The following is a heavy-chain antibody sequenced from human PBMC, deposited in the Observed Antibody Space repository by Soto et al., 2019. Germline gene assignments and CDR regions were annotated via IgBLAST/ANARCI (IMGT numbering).Heavy chain of an antibody. J-gene: IGHJ6*02. Sequence: QVQLQESGPGLVKPSQTLSLTCTVSVGSIRGGGYYWSWIRQHPGKGLEWIGYIYYSGSTYYNPSLTSRVSISVDTSKNRFSRKLSSGTAADAAVYDCARVSGGDCHHGMDVWGQGTRVTVSS. V-gene: IGHV4-31*03. CDR1: VGSIRGGGYY. CDR3: ARVSGGDCHHGMDV. CDR2: IYYSGST. D-gene: IGHD2-21*02.